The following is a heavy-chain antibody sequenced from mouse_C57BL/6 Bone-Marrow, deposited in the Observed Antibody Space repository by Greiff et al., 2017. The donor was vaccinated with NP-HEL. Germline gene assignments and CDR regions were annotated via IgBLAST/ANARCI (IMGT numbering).Heavy chain of an antibody. CDR1: GFSLTSYG. J-gene: IGHJ4*01. CDR3: ASDSYYPVYYAMDY. CDR2: IWSGGST. Sequence: QVQLQQSGPGLVQPSQSLSITCTVSGFSLTSYGVHWVRQSPGQGLEWLGVIWSGGSTDSNAAFISRLSISQDNSKSQVFFKMNSLQADDTAIDYCASDSYYPVYYAMDYWGQGTSVTVSS. V-gene: IGHV2-2*01. D-gene: IGHD2-3*01.